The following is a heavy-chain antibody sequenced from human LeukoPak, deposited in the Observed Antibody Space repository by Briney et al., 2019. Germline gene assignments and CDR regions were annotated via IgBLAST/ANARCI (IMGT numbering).Heavy chain of an antibody. CDR1: GGPVISFF. Sequence: SETLSLTCNVSGGPVISFFWSWIRKTPGKGLERIGYIHYSGATRYNPSLQDRLTISVDTSKNQFSLDLTSVTAADTAVYYCARSRGGYGDYGNWFDPWGQGTLVTVSS. D-gene: IGHD4-17*01. CDR3: ARSRGGYGDYGNWFDP. V-gene: IGHV4-59*02. J-gene: IGHJ5*02. CDR2: IHYSGAT.